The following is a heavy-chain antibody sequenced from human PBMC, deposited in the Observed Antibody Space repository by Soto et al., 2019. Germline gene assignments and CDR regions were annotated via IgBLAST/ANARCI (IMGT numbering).Heavy chain of an antibody. CDR2: IYYSGST. CDR1: GGSISSGGYY. D-gene: IGHD5-12*01. CDR3: ASSYSGYDYAFDY. V-gene: IGHV4-31*03. Sequence: TLSLTCTVSGGSISSGGYYWSWIRQHPGKGLEWIGYIYYSGSTYYNPSLKSRVTISVDTSKNQFSLKLSSVTAADTAVYYCASSYSGYDYAFDYWGQGTLVTVSS. J-gene: IGHJ4*02.